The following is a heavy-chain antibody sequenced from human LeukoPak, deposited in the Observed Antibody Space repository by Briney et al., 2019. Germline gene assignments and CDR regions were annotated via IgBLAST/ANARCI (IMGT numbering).Heavy chain of an antibody. Sequence: SETLSLTCSVSDGPLRRHHWSWIRQPPGRGLEWIGYIYDTGSTNYNPSLKSRVTISVDTSKNQFSLKLSSVTAAYTAVYYCARGESYFRYWGQGTLVTVSS. D-gene: IGHD3-3*01. V-gene: IGHV4-59*11. J-gene: IGHJ4*02. CDR3: ARGESYFRY. CDR1: DGPLRRHH. CDR2: IYDTGST.